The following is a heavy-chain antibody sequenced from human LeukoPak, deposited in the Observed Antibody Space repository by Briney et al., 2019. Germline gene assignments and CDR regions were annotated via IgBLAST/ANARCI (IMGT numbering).Heavy chain of an antibody. CDR1: GYTLTELS. J-gene: IGHJ4*02. D-gene: IGHD5-12*01. V-gene: IGHV1-24*01. CDR3: AIGDPRRGYSGYAPAFDY. CDR2: FDPEDGET. Sequence: ASVKVSCKVSGYTLTELSMHWVRQAPGKGLEWMGGFDPEDGETIYAQKLQGRVTMTTDTSTSTAYMELRSLRSDDTAVYYCAIGDPRRGYSGYAPAFDYWGQGTLVTVS.